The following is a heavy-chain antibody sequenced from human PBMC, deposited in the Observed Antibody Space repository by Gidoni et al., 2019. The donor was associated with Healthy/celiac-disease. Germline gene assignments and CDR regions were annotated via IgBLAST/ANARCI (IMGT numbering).Heavy chain of an antibody. J-gene: IGHJ3*02. CDR3: AKDLVGAFDI. V-gene: IGHV3-9*01. Sequence: EVQLVESGGGLVQPGRSLRLSCAASAFTFHDYAMHWVRQAPGKGLEWVSGIRWNSGSIGYADSVKGRFTISRDNAKNSLYLQMNSLRAEDTALYYCAKDLVGAFDIWGQGTMVTVSS. CDR2: IRWNSGSI. D-gene: IGHD1-26*01. CDR1: AFTFHDYA.